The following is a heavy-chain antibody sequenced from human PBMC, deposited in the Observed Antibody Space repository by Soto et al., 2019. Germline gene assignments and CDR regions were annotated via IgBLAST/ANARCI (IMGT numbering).Heavy chain of an antibody. Sequence: QVQLQESGPGLVKPSGTLSLTCTVSGGSTSSSNWWSWVRQPPGKGLEWIGEIYHIGSTNYNPSLQSRVTISVDKSENQYSLKMRSLTAADTAVYYCARRPSSRWYGGGAFDIWGQGTMVTVSS. CDR1: GGSTSSSNW. J-gene: IGHJ3*02. CDR2: IYHIGST. D-gene: IGHD6-13*01. CDR3: ARRPSSRWYGGGAFDI. V-gene: IGHV4-4*02.